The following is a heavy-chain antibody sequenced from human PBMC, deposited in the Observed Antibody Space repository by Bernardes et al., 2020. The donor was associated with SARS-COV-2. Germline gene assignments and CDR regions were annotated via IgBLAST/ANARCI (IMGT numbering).Heavy chain of an antibody. CDR2: INPNSGGT. J-gene: IGHJ3*02. D-gene: IGHD6-25*01. CDR3: ARDKGGSADPYDAFDI. CDR1: GYTFTGNY. Sequence: ASVQVSCKASGYTFTGNYMHWVRQASGQGLEWMGWINPNSGGTNYAQKFQGRVTMTRDTSISTAYMELIRLRSDDTAVYYCARDKGGSADPYDAFDIWGQGKRVTVSS. V-gene: IGHV1-2*02.